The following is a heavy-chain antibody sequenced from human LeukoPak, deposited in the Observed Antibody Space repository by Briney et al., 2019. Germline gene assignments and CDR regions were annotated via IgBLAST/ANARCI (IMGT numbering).Heavy chain of an antibody. CDR2: INPNSGGT. J-gene: IGHJ4*02. D-gene: IGHD5-24*01. CDR3: ARAGGDGYNFDY. Sequence: ASVKVSCKASGYTFTGYYMHWVRQAPGQGLEWMGWINPNSGGTNYAQKFRGRVTMTRDTSISTAYMELSRLRSDDTAVYYCARAGGDGYNFDYWGQGTLVTVSS. CDR1: GYTFTGYY. V-gene: IGHV1-2*02.